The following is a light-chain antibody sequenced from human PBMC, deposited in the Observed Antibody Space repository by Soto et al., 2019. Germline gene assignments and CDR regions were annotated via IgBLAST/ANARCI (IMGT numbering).Light chain of an antibody. CDR1: SSDVGGYKY. CDR3: SSSRGSSTLV. V-gene: IGLV2-8*01. J-gene: IGLJ1*01. Sequence: QSALTQPPSASGSPGQSVTISCTGTSSDVGGYKYVSWYQHHPGKAPKVVIYEVTKRPSGVPDRFSGSQSGNTASLTVSGLQAEDEADYYCSSSRGSSTLVFGTGTKLTVL. CDR2: EVT.